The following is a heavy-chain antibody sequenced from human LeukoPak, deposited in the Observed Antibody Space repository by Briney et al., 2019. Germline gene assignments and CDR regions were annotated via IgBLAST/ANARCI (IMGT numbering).Heavy chain of an antibody. J-gene: IGHJ4*02. CDR1: GGSISSSSYY. CDR2: IYYSGST. CDR3: ARGGDGYNVYFDY. D-gene: IGHD5-24*01. V-gene: IGHV4-39*07. Sequence: SETLSLTCTVSGGSISSSSYYWGWIRQPPGKGLEWIGSIYYSGSTYYNPSLKSRVTISVDTSKNQFSLKLSSVTAADTAVYYCARGGDGYNVYFDYWGQGTLVTVSS.